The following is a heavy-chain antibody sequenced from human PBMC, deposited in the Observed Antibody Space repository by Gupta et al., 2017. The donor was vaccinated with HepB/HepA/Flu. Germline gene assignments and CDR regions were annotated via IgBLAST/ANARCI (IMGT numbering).Heavy chain of an antibody. V-gene: IGHV3-23*01. D-gene: IGHD3-16*01. J-gene: IGHJ4*02. Sequence: EVQLLESGGGLVQPGGSLRLSCAASGFTFSSYAMSWVRQAPGKGLEWVSAISGSGGSTYYADSVKGRFTISRDNSKNTLYLQMNSLRAEDTAVYYCAKASGFGFHYVWGSPVGAYWGQGTLVTVSS. CDR1: GFTFSSYA. CDR2: ISGSGGST. CDR3: AKASGFGFHYVWGSPVGAY.